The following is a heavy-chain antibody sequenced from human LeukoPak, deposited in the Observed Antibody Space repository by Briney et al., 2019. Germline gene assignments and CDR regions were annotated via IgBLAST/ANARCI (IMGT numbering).Heavy chain of an antibody. CDR1: GFTFSSYE. CDR3: AKDLGDAYFDY. D-gene: IGHD3-10*01. CDR2: ISSSGSTI. J-gene: IGHJ4*02. V-gene: IGHV3-48*03. Sequence: PGGSLRLSCAASGFTFSSYEMNWVRQAPGKGLEWVSYISSSGSTIYYADSVKGRFTISRDNAKNALYLQMNSLRAENTAVYYCAKDLGDAYFDYWGQGTLVTVSS.